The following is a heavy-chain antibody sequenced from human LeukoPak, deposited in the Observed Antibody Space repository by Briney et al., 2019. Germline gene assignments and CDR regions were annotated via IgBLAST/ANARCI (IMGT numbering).Heavy chain of an antibody. J-gene: IGHJ4*02. CDR3: ARESLSYYDSSGSYSYYFDY. CDR1: GFSFSNFA. V-gene: IGHV3-64*01. Sequence: LSGGSLRLSCAASGFSFSNFAMHWVRQAPGKGLEYVSTISENGDGTYYANSVKGRFTISRDNSKNTLYLQMGSLRAEDMAVYYCARESLSYYDSSGSYSYYFDYWGQGTLVTVSS. D-gene: IGHD3-22*01. CDR2: ISENGDGT.